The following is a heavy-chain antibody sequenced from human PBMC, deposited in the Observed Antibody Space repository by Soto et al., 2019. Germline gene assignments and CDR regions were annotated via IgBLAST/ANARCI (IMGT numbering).Heavy chain of an antibody. CDR2: INHSGST. CDR1: GGSFSGYY. D-gene: IGHD3-3*01. Sequence: SETLSLTCAVYGGSFSGYYWSWIRQPPGKGLEWIGEINHSGSTNYNPSLKSRVTISVDTSKNQFSLKLSSVTAADTAVYYCARDRIKIFGVVIAYYYGMDVWGQGTTVTVYS. J-gene: IGHJ6*02. V-gene: IGHV4-34*01. CDR3: ARDRIKIFGVVIAYYYGMDV.